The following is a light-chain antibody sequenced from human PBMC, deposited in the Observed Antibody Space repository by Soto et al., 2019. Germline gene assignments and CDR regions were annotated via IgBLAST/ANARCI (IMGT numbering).Light chain of an antibody. Sequence: QSALTQPPSASGSPGQSVTISCTGTSSDVGGSNFVSWYQQHPGKAPKLMIYEVSKRPSGVPDRFSGSKSGNTASLTVSGLQGEDEAAYYCSSYAGRNTWVFGGGTKLTVL. CDR3: SSYAGRNTWV. V-gene: IGLV2-8*01. CDR2: EVS. CDR1: SSDVGGSNF. J-gene: IGLJ3*02.